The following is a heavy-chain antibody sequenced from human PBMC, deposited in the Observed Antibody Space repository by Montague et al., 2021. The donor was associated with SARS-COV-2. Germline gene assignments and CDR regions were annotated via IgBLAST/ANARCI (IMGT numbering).Heavy chain of an antibody. D-gene: IGHD3-10*01. CDR1: GGSISSYY. Sequence: SETLSLTCTVSGGSISSYYWSWIRQPAGKGLEWIGRIYTSGSTNCNPSLKSRVTMSVDTSKNQFSLKLSSVTAADTAVYYCARDNPVLWFGETYAFDIWGQGTMVTVSS. V-gene: IGHV4-4*07. CDR2: IYTSGST. J-gene: IGHJ3*02. CDR3: ARDNPVLWFGETYAFDI.